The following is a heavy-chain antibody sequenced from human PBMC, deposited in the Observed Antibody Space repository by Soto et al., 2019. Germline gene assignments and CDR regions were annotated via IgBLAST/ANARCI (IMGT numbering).Heavy chain of an antibody. Sequence: EVQLVESGGGLVQPGGSLRLSCVASGFTFGSYSMNWVRQAPGKGLEWVSYISSSSTTIYYADSVKGRFTISRDNAKNSLYLHMNSLRAEDTAVYYCARDHNGDRCQDYWGQGTLVTVSS. J-gene: IGHJ4*02. CDR3: ARDHNGDRCQDY. V-gene: IGHV3-48*01. CDR2: ISSSSTTI. D-gene: IGHD1-1*01. CDR1: GFTFGSYS.